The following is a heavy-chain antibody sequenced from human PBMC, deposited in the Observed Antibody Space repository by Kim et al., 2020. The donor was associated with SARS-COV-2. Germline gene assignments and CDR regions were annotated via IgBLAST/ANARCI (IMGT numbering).Heavy chain of an antibody. CDR2: IYSGGST. D-gene: IGHD6-13*01. J-gene: IGHJ6*03. CDR1: GFTVSSNY. Sequence: GGSLRLSCAASGFTVSSNYMSWVRQAPGKGLEWVSVIYSGGSTYYADSVKGRFTISRDNSKNTLYLQMNSLRAEDTAVYYCAREGSSSWYTGGYYYYMDVWGKGTTVTVSS. V-gene: IGHV3-66*01. CDR3: AREGSSSWYTGGYYYYMDV.